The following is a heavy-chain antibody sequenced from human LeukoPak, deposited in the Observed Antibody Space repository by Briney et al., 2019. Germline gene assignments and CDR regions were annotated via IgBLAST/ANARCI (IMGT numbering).Heavy chain of an antibody. CDR2: ISYDGSNK. CDR1: GFTFSSYA. Sequence: GGSLRLSCAASGFTFSSYAMHWVRQAPGKGLEWVAVISYDGSNKYYVDSVKGRFTISRDNSKNTLYLQMNSLRAEDTAVYYCAREDPYSGSYHGIDYWGQGTLVTVSS. J-gene: IGHJ4*02. D-gene: IGHD1-26*01. CDR3: AREDPYSGSYHGIDY. V-gene: IGHV3-30*04.